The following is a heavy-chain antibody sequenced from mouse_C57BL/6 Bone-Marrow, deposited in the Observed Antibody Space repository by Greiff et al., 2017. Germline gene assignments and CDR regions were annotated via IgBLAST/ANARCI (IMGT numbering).Heavy chain of an antibody. CDR1: GFTFSSYA. D-gene: IGHD2-3*01. Sequence: EVQRVESGAGLVKPGGSLKLSCAASGFTFSSYAMSWVRQTPEKRLEWVAYISSGGDYIYYADTVKGRFTISRDKARNTLYLQMSSLKSEDTAMYYCTRVDGGYGYWGQGTTLTVSS. V-gene: IGHV5-9-1*02. CDR3: TRVDGGYGY. CDR2: ISSGGDYI. J-gene: IGHJ2*01.